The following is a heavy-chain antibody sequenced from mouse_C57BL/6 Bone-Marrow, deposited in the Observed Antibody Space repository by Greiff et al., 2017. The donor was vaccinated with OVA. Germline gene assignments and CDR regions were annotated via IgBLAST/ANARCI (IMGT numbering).Heavy chain of an antibody. CDR1: GYTFTSYW. J-gene: IGHJ1*03. Sequence: QVQLKQPGAELVKPGASVKLSCKASGYTFTSYWMQWVKQRPGQGLEWIGEIDPSDSYTNYNQKFKGKATLTVDTSSSTAYMQLSSLTSEDSAVYYCARPYYYGSSYGYFDVWGTGTTVTVSS. V-gene: IGHV1-50*01. CDR2: IDPSDSYT. D-gene: IGHD1-1*01. CDR3: ARPYYYGSSYGYFDV.